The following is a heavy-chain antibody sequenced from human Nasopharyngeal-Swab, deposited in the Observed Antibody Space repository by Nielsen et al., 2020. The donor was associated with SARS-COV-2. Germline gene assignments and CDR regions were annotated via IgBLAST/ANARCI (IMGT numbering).Heavy chain of an antibody. J-gene: IGHJ6*02. CDR3: ASGGYGDYDAYYYGMDV. V-gene: IGHV3-21*01. D-gene: IGHD4-17*01. CDR1: GFTFSSYS. Sequence: GESLKISCAASGFTFSSYSMNWVRQAPGKGPEWVSSISSSSSYIYYADSVKGRFTISRDNAENSLYLQMNSLRAEDTAVYYCASGGYGDYDAYYYGMDVWGQGTTVTVSS. CDR2: ISSSSSYI.